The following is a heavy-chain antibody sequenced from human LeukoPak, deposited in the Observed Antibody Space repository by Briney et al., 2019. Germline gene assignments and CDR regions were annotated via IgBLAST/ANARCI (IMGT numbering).Heavy chain of an antibody. J-gene: IGHJ6*02. CDR1: GDSVSSNSAA. V-gene: IGHV6-1*01. D-gene: IGHD3-10*01. CDR3: ASYRYYGSVSEYYYYGMDV. Sequence: SQTLSLTCAISGDSVSSNSAAWNWIRQSPSRGLEWLGRTYYRSKWYNDYAVSVKSRITINPDTSKNQFSLQLNSVTPEDTAVYYCASYRYYGSVSEYYYYGMDVWGQGTTVTVSS. CDR2: TYYRSKWYN.